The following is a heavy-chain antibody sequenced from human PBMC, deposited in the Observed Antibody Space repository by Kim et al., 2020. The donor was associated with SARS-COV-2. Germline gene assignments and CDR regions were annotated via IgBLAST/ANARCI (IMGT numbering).Heavy chain of an antibody. J-gene: IGHJ5*02. CDR2: IYTSGST. D-gene: IGHD3-10*01. V-gene: IGHV4-61*02. CDR3: AGAWGGFDP. CDR1: GVSISSGSYY. Sequence: SETLSLTCTVSGVSISSGSYYWNWIRQPAGKGLEWIGRIYTSGSTNYNPSLQSRDTITVNTSKNQFSLKLSSVTAADTAVYYCAGAWGGFDPWGQGTLVTVSS.